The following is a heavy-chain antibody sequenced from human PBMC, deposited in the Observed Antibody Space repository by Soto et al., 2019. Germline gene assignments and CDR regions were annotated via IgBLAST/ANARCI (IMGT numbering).Heavy chain of an antibody. CDR1: GFTFSNAW. Sequence: GGSLRLSCAASGFTFSNAWMNWVRQAPGKGLEWVGRIKSKTDGGTTDYAATVKGRFTISRDDSKNTLYLQMNSLKTEDTAVYYCTTAWELGRGDFDYWGQGTLVTVSS. J-gene: IGHJ4*02. V-gene: IGHV3-15*07. D-gene: IGHD1-26*01. CDR2: IKSKTDGGTT. CDR3: TTAWELGRGDFDY.